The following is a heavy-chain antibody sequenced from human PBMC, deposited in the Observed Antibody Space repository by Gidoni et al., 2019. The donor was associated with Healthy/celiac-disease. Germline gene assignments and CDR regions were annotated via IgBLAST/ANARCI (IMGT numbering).Heavy chain of an antibody. J-gene: IGHJ4*02. D-gene: IGHD6-13*01. CDR3: ARDGRESSSWYHPVYFDY. Sequence: QVQLQQWGAGLLKPSETLSLTCAVYGGSFSGYYWSWIRQPPGKGLEWIGEINHSGSTNYNPSLKSRVTISVDTSKNQFSLKLSSVTAADTAVYYCARDGRESSSWYHPVYFDYWGQGTLVTVSS. V-gene: IGHV4-34*01. CDR1: GGSFSGYY. CDR2: INHSGST.